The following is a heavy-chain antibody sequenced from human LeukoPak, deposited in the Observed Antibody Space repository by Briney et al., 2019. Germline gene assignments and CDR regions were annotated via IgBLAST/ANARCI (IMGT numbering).Heavy chain of an antibody. CDR2: INAGNGNT. J-gene: IGHJ6*02. Sequence: ASVKVSCKASGGTFTSYAMHWVRQAPGQRLEWMGWINAGNGNTKYSQKFQGRVTITRDTSASTAYMELSSLRSEDTAVYYCAREGLRYCSSTSCYASSPYYYYGMDVWGQGTTVTVSS. V-gene: IGHV1-3*01. D-gene: IGHD2-2*01. CDR3: AREGLRYCSSTSCYASSPYYYYGMDV. CDR1: GGTFTSYA.